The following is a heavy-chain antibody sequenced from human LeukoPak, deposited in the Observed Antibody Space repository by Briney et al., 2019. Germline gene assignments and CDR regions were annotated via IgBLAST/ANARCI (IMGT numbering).Heavy chain of an antibody. CDR3: ARGMRDYGDYRFDY. Sequence: PSETLSLTCTVSGGSISSYYWSWIRQPPGKGLEWIGYIYYSGSTNYNPSLKSRVTISVDTSKNQFSLKLSSVTAADTAVYYCARGMRDYGDYRFDYWGQGTLVTVSS. D-gene: IGHD4-17*01. J-gene: IGHJ4*02. V-gene: IGHV4-59*01. CDR2: IYYSGST. CDR1: GGSISSYY.